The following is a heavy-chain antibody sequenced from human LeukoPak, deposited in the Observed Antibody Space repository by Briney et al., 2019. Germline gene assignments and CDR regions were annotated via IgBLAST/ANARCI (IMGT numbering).Heavy chain of an antibody. CDR3: ARGRVRYCSSTSCYKAYFDY. V-gene: IGHV4-34*01. J-gene: IGHJ4*02. Sequence: SETLSLTCAVYGGSFSGYYWSWIRQPPGKGLEWIGEINHSGSTNYNPSLKSRVTISVDTSKNQFSLKLSSVTAADTAVYYCARGRVRYCSSTSCYKAYFDYWGQGTLVTVSS. CDR2: INHSGST. CDR1: GGSFSGYY. D-gene: IGHD2-2*02.